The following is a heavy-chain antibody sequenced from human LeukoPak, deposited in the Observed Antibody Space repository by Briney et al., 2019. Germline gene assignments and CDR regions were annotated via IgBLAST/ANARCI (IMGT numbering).Heavy chain of an antibody. CDR2: ISWNSGNI. V-gene: IGHV3-9*01. CDR1: GFTFDDYA. J-gene: IGHJ6*02. CDR3: AKDVDRNYYYCMDV. D-gene: IGHD5-12*01. Sequence: GGSLRLSCAASGFTFDDYAMHWVRQAPGKGLEWVSGISWNSGNIAYGDSVKGRFTISRDNAKNSLYLQMNSLRAEDTALYYCAKDVDRNYYYCMDVWGQGTTVTVSS.